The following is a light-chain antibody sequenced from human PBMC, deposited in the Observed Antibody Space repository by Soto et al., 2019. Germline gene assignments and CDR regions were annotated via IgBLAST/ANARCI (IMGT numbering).Light chain of an antibody. CDR3: QQSYSTPFT. Sequence: DLQMTQSPSSLSASVGDRVTITCRASQSISSYLNWYQQKPGKAPKLLIYAASSLQSGVPSRFSGSGSGTDFTLTISSPQPEDFATYYCQQSYSTPFTFGPGTKVDIK. V-gene: IGKV1-39*01. J-gene: IGKJ3*01. CDR1: QSISSY. CDR2: AAS.